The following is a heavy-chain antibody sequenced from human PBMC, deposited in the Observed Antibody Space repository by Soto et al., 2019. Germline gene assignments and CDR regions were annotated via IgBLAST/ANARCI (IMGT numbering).Heavy chain of an antibody. Sequence: GGSLRLSCAASGLIFSSHGMNWVRQAPGKGLEWVSAISSTSDRTYYAGSVKGRFTISRDNSRKTLYLQINSLRAEDTAVYYCATSRRGSRSWYYLNYWGQGTLVTVSS. J-gene: IGHJ4*02. D-gene: IGHD6-13*01. CDR3: ATSRRGSRSWYYLNY. CDR1: GLIFSSHG. V-gene: IGHV3-23*01. CDR2: ISSTSDRT.